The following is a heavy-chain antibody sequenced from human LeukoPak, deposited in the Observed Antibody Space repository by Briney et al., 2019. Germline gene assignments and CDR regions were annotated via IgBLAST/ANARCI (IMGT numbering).Heavy chain of an antibody. CDR3: ARWEYSKQTGDY. CDR2: LNPSGGST. V-gene: IGHV1-46*01. Sequence: ASVKVSCKASGYTFTSYYMHWGRHAPGQGVEWMGKLNPSGGSTNYAQNFQGRVTLTRDTSTSTAYIDKSTLRPEIPRRDYCARWEYSKQTGDYWGDVTPGTVSS. J-gene: IGHJ4*01. CDR1: GYTFTSYY. D-gene: IGHD4-11*01.